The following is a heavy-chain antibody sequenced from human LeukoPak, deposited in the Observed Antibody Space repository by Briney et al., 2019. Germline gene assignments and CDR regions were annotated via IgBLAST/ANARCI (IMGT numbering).Heavy chain of an antibody. CDR3: AKGGSGLDY. CDR2: ISGSGGST. V-gene: IGHV3-23*01. D-gene: IGHD2-15*01. Sequence: GGSLRLSCAASGFTFSSYAMSWVRQAPGKGLEWVSAISGSGGSTYYADSVKGRFTISRDNAKNSLYLQMNSLRAEGTAVYYCAKGGSGLDYWGQGTLVTVSS. CDR1: GFTFSSYA. J-gene: IGHJ4*02.